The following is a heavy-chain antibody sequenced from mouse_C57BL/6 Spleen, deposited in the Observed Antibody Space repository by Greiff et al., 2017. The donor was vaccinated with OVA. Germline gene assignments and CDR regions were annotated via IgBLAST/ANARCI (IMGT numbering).Heavy chain of an antibody. CDR2: ISYDGSN. D-gene: IGHD1-1*01. CDR3: ARARTTVVADYWYFDV. V-gene: IGHV3-6*01. CDR1: GYSITSGYY. Sequence: EVQLVESGPGLVKPSQSLSLTCSVTGYSITSGYYWNWIRQFPGNKLEWMGYISYDGSNNYNPSLKNRISITRDTSKNQFFLKLNSVTTEDTATYYCARARTTVVADYWYFDVWGTGTTVTVSS. J-gene: IGHJ1*03.